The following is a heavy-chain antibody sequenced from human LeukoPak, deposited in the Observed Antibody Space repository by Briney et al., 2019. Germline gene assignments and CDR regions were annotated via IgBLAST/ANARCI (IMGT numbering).Heavy chain of an antibody. CDR1: GYTFTGYY. D-gene: IGHD3-3*01. J-gene: IGHJ5*02. CDR3: ARDSVDTIFGIPRYCWFDP. Sequence: ASVKVSCKASGYTFTGYYMHWVRQAPGQGLEWMGWINPNSGGTNYAQEFQGRVTMTRDTSISTAYMELSRLRSDDTAVYYCARDSVDTIFGIPRYCWFDPWGQGTLVTVSS. V-gene: IGHV1-2*02. CDR2: INPNSGGT.